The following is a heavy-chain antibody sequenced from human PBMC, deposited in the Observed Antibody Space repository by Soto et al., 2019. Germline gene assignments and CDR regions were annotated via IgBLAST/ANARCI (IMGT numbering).Heavy chain of an antibody. CDR3: AKDNAFIINSTQLPMIVVAPLDY. D-gene: IGHD3-22*01. V-gene: IGHV3-33*06. J-gene: IGHJ4*02. CDR1: GFTFSSYG. Sequence: PGGSLRLSCAASGFTFSSYGMHWVRQAPGKGLERVAVIWYDGSNKYYADSVKGRFTISRDNSKNTLYLQMNSLRAEDTAVYYCAKDNAFIINSTQLPMIVVAPLDYWGQGTLVTVSS. CDR2: IWYDGSNK.